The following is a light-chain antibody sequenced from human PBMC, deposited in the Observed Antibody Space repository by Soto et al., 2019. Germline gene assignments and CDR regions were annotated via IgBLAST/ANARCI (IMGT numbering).Light chain of an antibody. CDR3: SSYTSAYTWI. V-gene: IGLV2-14*03. J-gene: IGLJ3*02. CDR1: TNDIGGYNY. Sequence: QSVLTQPASVSGSPGQSITISCSGTTNDIGGYNYVSWYQQHPGKAPKLLIYGVTDRPSGVSSRFSGSKSGNAASLTISGLQAEDEGDYYCSSYTSAYTWIFGGGIKVTVL. CDR2: GVT.